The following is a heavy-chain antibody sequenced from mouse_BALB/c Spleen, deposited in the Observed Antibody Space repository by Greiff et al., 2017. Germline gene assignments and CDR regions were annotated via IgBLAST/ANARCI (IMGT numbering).Heavy chain of an antibody. J-gene: IGHJ2*01. CDR2: INPSNGGT. Sequence: QVQLQQSGAELVKPGASVKLSCKASGYTFTSYYMYWVKQRPGQGLEWIGEINPSNGGTNFNEKFKSKATLTVDKSSSTAYMQLSSLTSEDSAVYYCTRGYYDTNIFDYWGQGTTLTVSS. V-gene: IGHV1S81*02. CDR3: TRGYYDTNIFDY. CDR1: GYTFTSYY. D-gene: IGHD2-4*01.